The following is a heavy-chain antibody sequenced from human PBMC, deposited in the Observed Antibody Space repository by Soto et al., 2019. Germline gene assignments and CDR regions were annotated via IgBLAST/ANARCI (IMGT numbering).Heavy chain of an antibody. D-gene: IGHD2-8*01. J-gene: IGHJ4*02. CDR3: MRSHGAY. Sequence: QVQLQESGPGLVKTSETLSLTCTVSGGSVSSGPYHWNWVRQPPGKGLEWIGHISYSGTANYNPSLRGRVIMATDTSMNQFALRLTSVTAADTGVYYCMRSHGAYWGQGALVTVSP. CDR2: ISYSGTA. CDR1: GGSVSSGPYH. V-gene: IGHV4-61*01.